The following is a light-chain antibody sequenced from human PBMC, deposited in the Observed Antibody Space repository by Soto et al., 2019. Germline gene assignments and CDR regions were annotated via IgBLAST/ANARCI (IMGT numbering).Light chain of an antibody. CDR1: QSVSSSY. CDR3: QEYNNWPLYT. CDR2: GAS. J-gene: IGKJ5*01. V-gene: IGKV3-15*01. Sequence: EIVLTQSPGTLSLSPGERATLSCRAIQSVSSSYLAWYQQKPGQAPRLLIYGASTRATGVPARFGGSGSGTEFTLTISSLQSEDFAVYYCQEYNNWPLYTFGQGTRLEIK.